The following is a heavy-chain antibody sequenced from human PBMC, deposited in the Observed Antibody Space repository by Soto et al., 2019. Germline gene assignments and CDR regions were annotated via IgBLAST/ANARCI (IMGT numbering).Heavy chain of an antibody. CDR2: TYYRSKWYN. D-gene: IGHD7-27*01. CDR1: GDIVSSNSAA. CDR3: ARDLNLENLGWFDP. J-gene: IGHJ5*02. V-gene: IGHV6-1*01. Sequence: SQTLSLTCAISGDIVSSNSAALNWIRQSPSRGLEWLGRTYYRSKWYNDYAVSVKSRITINPDTSKNQFSLQLNSVTPEDTAVYYCARDLNLENLGWFDPWGQGTLVTVSS.